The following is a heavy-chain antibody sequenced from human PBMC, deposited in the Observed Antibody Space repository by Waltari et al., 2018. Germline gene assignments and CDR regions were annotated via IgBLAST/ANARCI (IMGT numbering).Heavy chain of an antibody. CDR2: LSPIFGTA. J-gene: IGHJ1*01. Sequence: QVQLVQSGAEVKKPGSSVKVYCKASGGTFSSYAISWVRQAPGQGLEWLGRLSPIFGTATYAQKFQARVTITADNSTSTAYIALSSLRSEDTALYYCARYALGRYSSSWYGYFQHWGQGTLVTVSS. V-gene: IGHV1-69*13. CDR3: ARYALGRYSSSWYGYFQH. D-gene: IGHD6-13*01. CDR1: GGTFSSYA.